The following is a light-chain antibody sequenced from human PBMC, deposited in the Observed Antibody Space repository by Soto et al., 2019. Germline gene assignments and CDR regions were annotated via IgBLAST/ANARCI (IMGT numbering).Light chain of an antibody. CDR2: DAS. J-gene: IGKJ1*01. CDR1: QNVYSY. V-gene: IGKV3-11*01. CDR3: QQRANWPT. Sequence: VLTQSPATLSLSPGERATLSCRASQNVYSYLAWYQQKPGQAPRLLIHDASSRATGVPARFSGGGSGTDFTLTIISLEPEVLAGYYCQQRANWPTFGQGTKVAIK.